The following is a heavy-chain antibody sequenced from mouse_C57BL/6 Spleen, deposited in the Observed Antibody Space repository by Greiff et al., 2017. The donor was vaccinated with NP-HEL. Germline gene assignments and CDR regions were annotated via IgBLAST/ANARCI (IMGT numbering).Heavy chain of an antibody. D-gene: IGHD2-1*01. Sequence: VQLQQSGTVLARPGASVKMSCKTSGYTFTSYWMHWVKQRPGQGLEWIGAIYPGNSDTSYNQKFTGKAKLTAVTSASTAYMELSSLTNEDSAVYYCTHWGYNGNNYYAMDYWGQGTSVTVSS. J-gene: IGHJ4*01. CDR2: IYPGNSDT. V-gene: IGHV1-5*01. CDR1: GYTFTSYW. CDR3: THWGYNGNNYYAMDY.